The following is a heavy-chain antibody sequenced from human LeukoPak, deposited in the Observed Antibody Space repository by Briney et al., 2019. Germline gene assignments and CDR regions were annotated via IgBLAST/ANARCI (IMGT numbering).Heavy chain of an antibody. CDR1: GYTFTSYY. V-gene: IGHV1-46*01. CDR3: ARDSGHTEGYYYMDV. D-gene: IGHD1-14*01. CDR2: INPSGGST. J-gene: IGHJ6*03. Sequence: ASVKVSCKASGYTFTSYYMHWVRQAPGQGLERMGIINPSGGSTSYAQKFQGRVTMTRDTSTSTVYMELSSLRSEDTAAYYCARDSGHTEGYYYMDVWGKGTTVTVSS.